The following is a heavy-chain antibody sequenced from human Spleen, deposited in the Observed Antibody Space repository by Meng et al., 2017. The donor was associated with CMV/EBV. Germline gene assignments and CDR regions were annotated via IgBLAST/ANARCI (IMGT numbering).Heavy chain of an antibody. CDR1: VGSFSGYY. CDR3: ARGGRIAVAGFDY. CDR2: INHSGST. V-gene: IGHV4-34*01. J-gene: IGHJ4*02. Sequence: VELPGLGARFLKALETLSPTCAVYVGSFSGYYWSWIRQPPGKGLEWIGEINHSGSTNYNPSLKSRVTISVDTSKNQFSLKLSSVTAADTAVYYCARGGRIAVAGFDYWGQGTLVTVSS. D-gene: IGHD6-19*01.